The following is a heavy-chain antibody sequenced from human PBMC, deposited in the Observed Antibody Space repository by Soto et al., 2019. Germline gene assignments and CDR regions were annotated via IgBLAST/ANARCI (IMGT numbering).Heavy chain of an antibody. Sequence: GGSLRLSCAASGFTFSSYGMHWVRQAPGKGLEWVAVIWYDGSNKYYADSVKGRFTISRDNSKNTLYLQMNSLRAEDTAVYYCARYSRKYDSNYYYYGMDVWGQGTTVTVSS. D-gene: IGHD3-3*01. CDR3: ARYSRKYDSNYYYYGMDV. CDR1: GFTFSSYG. CDR2: IWYDGSNK. V-gene: IGHV3-33*01. J-gene: IGHJ6*02.